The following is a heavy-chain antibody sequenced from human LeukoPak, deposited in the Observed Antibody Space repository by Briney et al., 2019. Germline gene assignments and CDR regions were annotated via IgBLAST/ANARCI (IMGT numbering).Heavy chain of an antibody. CDR2: INPNSGGT. V-gene: IGHV1-2*06. CDR3: ASFSNYGSGSYYTNDY. CDR1: GYTFTGYY. J-gene: IGHJ4*02. D-gene: IGHD3-10*01. Sequence: ASVKVSCKASGYTFTGYYMHWVRQAPGQGLEWMGRINPNSGGTNYAQKFQGRVTMTRDTSISTAYMELSRLRSDDTAVYYCASFSNYGSGSYYTNDYWGQGTLVTVSS.